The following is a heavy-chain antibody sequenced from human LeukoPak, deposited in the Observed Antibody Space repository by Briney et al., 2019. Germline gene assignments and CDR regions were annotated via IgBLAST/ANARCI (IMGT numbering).Heavy chain of an antibody. CDR3: ARDYCSGGSCYSTFDY. D-gene: IGHD2-15*01. CDR1: GYTFTTYY. Sequence: ASVTISCKASGYTFTTYYIHWVRQAPGQGLEWMGWINPNSGGTNYAQKFQGRVTMTRDTSISTAYMELSRLRSDDTAVYYCARDYCSGGSCYSTFDYWGQGTLVTVSS. J-gene: IGHJ4*02. V-gene: IGHV1-2*02. CDR2: INPNSGGT.